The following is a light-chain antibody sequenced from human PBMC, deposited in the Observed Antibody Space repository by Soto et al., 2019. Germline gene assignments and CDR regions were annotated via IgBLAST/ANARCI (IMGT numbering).Light chain of an antibody. J-gene: IGKJ2*01. CDR2: GAS. Sequence: EIVMPQSPATLPVSPGERATLSCRPSQSVSPSLAWFQQKPGQAPSLLIYGASNRATGVPARFSGSGSGTEFALTISSLQSEDIAVYYCQQYTNWPPTYTFGQGTRLEIK. CDR1: QSVSPS. V-gene: IGKV3-15*01. CDR3: QQYTNWPPTYT.